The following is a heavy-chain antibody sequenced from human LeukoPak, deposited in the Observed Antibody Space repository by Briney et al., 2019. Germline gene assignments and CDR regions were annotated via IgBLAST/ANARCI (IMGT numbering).Heavy chain of an antibody. CDR1: GLTFGSYA. D-gene: IGHD3-3*01. V-gene: IGHV3-23*01. CDR3: ANSNYDFWSGYYSY. Sequence: GGSLRLSCAASGLTFGSYAMSWVRQARGKGMEWVSAISGSGGSTYYADSVNGRFTISRDNSRNTLYLQMNSLRAEDTAVDYCANSNYDFWSGYYSYWGQGTLVTVSS. J-gene: IGHJ4*02. CDR2: ISGSGGST.